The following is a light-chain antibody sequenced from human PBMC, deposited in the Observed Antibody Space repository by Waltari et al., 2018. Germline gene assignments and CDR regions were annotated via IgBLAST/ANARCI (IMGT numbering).Light chain of an antibody. CDR2: GAS. CDR3: QHYLRLPVT. V-gene: IGKV3-20*01. Sequence: EIVLTPSPGTLSLSLGERATVSGRPSQSVSTALAWYQQKPGQAPGLLIHGASTRATVIPDRFSGSGSGTDFSLTISRLEPDDFAVYYCQHYLRLPVTFGQGTTVEI. J-gene: IGKJ1*01. CDR1: QSVSTA.